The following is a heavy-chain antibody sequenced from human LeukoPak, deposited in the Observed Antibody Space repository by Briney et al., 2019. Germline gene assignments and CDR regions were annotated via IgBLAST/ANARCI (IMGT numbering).Heavy chain of an antibody. CDR3: ARDRGVGSSGWYGYAFDI. V-gene: IGHV3-30-3*01. CDR1: GFTFSSYA. CDR2: ISYDGSNK. J-gene: IGHJ3*02. Sequence: PGGSLRLSCAASGFTFSSYAMHWVRQAPGKGLEWRALISYDGSNKYYADSVKGRFTISRDNSKNTLYLQMNSLRAEDTAVYYCARDRGVGSSGWYGYAFDIWGQGTMVTVSS. D-gene: IGHD6-19*01.